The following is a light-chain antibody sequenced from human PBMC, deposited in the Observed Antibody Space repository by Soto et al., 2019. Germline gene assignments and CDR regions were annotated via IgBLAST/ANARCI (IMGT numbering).Light chain of an antibody. CDR2: AAS. CDR1: QGISSY. V-gene: IGKV1-27*01. CDR3: QKYNRAPLT. Sequence: DIQMTQSPSSLSASVGDRVTITCRASQGISSYLAWFQQKPGKVPKLLIYAASTLQSGVPSRFSGSGSGTDFTLTISSLQPEDVATYYCQKYNRAPLTFGGETKVEIK. J-gene: IGKJ4*02.